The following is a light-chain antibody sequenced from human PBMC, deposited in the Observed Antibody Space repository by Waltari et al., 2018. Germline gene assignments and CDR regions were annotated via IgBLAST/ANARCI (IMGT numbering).Light chain of an antibody. CDR2: QDS. V-gene: IGLV3-1*01. CDR3: QAWDSSTAGGV. Sequence: SYELTQPPSVSVSPGQTASITCSGDQLGDKYVCWYQQKPGQSPVLVIYQDSKRPSGIPERFSGSNSGNTATLTISGTQAMDEADYYCQAWDSSTAGGVFGGGTKLTVL. CDR1: QLGDKY. J-gene: IGLJ2*01.